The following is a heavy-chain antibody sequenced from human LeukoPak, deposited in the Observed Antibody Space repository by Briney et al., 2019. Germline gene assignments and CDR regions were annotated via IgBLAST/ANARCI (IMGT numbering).Heavy chain of an antibody. CDR3: ARGVLLWFGGLNWFDP. Sequence: SETLSLTCAVYGGSFSGYYWSWIRQPPGKGLEWIGYIYYSGSTNYNPSLKSRVTISVDTSKNQFSLKLSSVTAADTAVYYCARGVLLWFGGLNWFDPWGQGTLVTVSS. J-gene: IGHJ5*02. V-gene: IGHV4-59*01. D-gene: IGHD3-10*01. CDR1: GGSFSGYY. CDR2: IYYSGST.